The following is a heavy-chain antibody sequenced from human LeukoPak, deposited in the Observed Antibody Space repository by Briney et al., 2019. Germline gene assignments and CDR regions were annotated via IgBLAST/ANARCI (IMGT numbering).Heavy chain of an antibody. CDR3: ARLSGAPVRHPIYHFDY. J-gene: IGHJ4*02. Sequence: SETLTLTCAVSGYSISNDYYWGWVRQPPGKGLEWIGNIYHSGSTYKNSSLKSRLTMSLDTSKNQFSLKLISVTAADTAMYYCARLSGAPVRHPIYHFDYWGQGTLVTVSS. CDR1: GYSISNDYY. V-gene: IGHV4-38-2*01. D-gene: IGHD2-2*02. CDR2: IYHSGST.